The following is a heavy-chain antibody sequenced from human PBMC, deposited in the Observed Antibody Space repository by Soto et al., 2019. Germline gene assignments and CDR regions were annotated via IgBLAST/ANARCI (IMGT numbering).Heavy chain of an antibody. Sequence: SETLSLTCTVSGGSISSYYWSWIRQPPGKGLEWIGYIYYSGSTNYNPSLKSRVTISVDPSKNQFSLKLSSVTAADTAAYYCARDHFSISWYHYNGMDDWGQGTTVTVSS. CDR2: IYYSGST. V-gene: IGHV4-59*01. J-gene: IGHJ6*02. D-gene: IGHD6-13*01. CDR1: GGSISSYY. CDR3: ARDHFSISWYHYNGMDD.